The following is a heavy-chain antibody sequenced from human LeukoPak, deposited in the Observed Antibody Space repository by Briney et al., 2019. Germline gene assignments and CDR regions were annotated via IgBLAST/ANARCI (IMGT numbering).Heavy chain of an antibody. CDR1: GVSIKTDY. J-gene: IGHJ5*02. V-gene: IGHV4-59*01. CDR3: ARGGYYGSGNDFRFDP. Sequence: SETLSLTCTVSGVSIKTDYWSWIRQPPGKGLEWIGYIYYSGSTNYNPSLKSRVTISVDTSKNQFSLKLSSVTAADTAVYYCARGGYYGSGNDFRFDPWGQGTLVTVSS. CDR2: IYYSGST. D-gene: IGHD3-10*01.